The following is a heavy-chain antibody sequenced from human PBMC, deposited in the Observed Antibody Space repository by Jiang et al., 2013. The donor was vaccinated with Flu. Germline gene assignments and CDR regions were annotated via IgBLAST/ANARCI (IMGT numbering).Heavy chain of an antibody. V-gene: IGHV5-51*01. D-gene: IGHD3-10*01. Sequence: EWMGIIYPGDSDTRYGPSFQGQVTISADKSISTAYLQWSSLKASDTAMYYCATGPYGSGGRVLLWWGQGTLVTVSS. CDR3: ATGPYGSGGRVLLW. J-gene: IGHJ4*02. CDR2: IYPGDSDT.